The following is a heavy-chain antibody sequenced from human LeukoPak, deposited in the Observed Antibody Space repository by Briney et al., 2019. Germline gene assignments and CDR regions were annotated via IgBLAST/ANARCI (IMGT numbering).Heavy chain of an antibody. CDR2: IKPSGGST. J-gene: IGHJ4*02. CDR1: GYTFTNYY. V-gene: IGHV1-46*01. CDR3: ARGKGIYTSFPDDDY. D-gene: IGHD3-10*01. Sequence: ASVKVSCKASGYTFTNYYIYWVRQAPGQELEWMGIIKPSGGSTTYAQKFQGRVTLTRDTSTSTIYMELSSLRSDDTAVYYCARGKGIYTSFPDDDYWGLGTLVTVSS.